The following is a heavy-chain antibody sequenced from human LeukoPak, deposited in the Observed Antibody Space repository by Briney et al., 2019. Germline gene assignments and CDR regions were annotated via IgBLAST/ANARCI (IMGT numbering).Heavy chain of an antibody. CDR2: ISAYNGNT. J-gene: IGHJ3*02. CDR3: ARTIAVAVDAFDI. CDR1: GYTFTGYY. Sequence: GASVKVSCKASGYTFTGYYMHWVRQAPGQGLEWMGWISAYNGNTNYAQKLQGRVTMTTDTSTSTAYMELRSLRSDDTAVYYCARTIAVAVDAFDIWGQGTMVTVSS. D-gene: IGHD6-19*01. V-gene: IGHV1-18*04.